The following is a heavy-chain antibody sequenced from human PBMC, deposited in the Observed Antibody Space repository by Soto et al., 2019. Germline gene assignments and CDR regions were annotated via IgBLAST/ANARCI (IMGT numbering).Heavy chain of an antibody. V-gene: IGHV1-18*01. D-gene: IGHD2-15*01. CDR2: ISAYNGNT. CDR3: ARVVVAATSPIDYYYGMDV. J-gene: IGHJ6*02. CDR1: GYTFTSYG. Sequence: ASVKVSCKASGYTFTSYGISWVRQAPGQGLEWMGWISAYNGNTNYAQKLQGRVTMTTDTSTSTAYMELRSLRSDDTAVYYCARVVVAATSPIDYYYGMDVWGQGTTVTVSS.